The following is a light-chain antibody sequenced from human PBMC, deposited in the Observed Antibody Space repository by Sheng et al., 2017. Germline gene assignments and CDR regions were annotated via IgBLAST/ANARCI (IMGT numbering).Light chain of an antibody. CDR3: CCGAGTYTWV. Sequence: QSALTQPRSVSGSPGQSVTISCTGTSSDIGFYNFVSWYQQHPGKVPKLMIYDVSRRPSGVPDRFSGSKSGNTASLTISGLQADDEADYYCCCGAGTYTWVFGGGTKLTVL. V-gene: IGLV2-11*01. J-gene: IGLJ3*02. CDR2: DVS. CDR1: SSDIGFYNF.